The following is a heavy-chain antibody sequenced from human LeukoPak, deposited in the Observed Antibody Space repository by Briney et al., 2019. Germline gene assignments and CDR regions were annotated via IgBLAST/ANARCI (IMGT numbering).Heavy chain of an antibody. CDR1: GGSFSGYY. Sequence: SETLSLTCAVYGGSFSGYYWSWIRQPPGKGLEWIGEINHSGSTNYNPSLKSRVTISVDTSKNQFSLKLSSVTAADTAVYYCARGRYPPYGYFDYWGQGTLVTVSS. V-gene: IGHV4-34*01. CDR2: INHSGST. CDR3: ARGRYPPYGYFDY. D-gene: IGHD3-9*01. J-gene: IGHJ4*02.